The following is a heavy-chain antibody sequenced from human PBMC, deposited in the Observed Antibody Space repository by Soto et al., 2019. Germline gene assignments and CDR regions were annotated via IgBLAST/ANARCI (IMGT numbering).Heavy chain of an antibody. Sequence: ASVKVSCKASGYTFTGYYMHWVRQAPGQGLEWMGWINPNSGGTNYAQKFQGWVTMTRDTSISTAYMELSRLRSDDTAVYYCARDSPLDYSNYAYYYDMDVWGQRTTLTVSS. CDR1: GYTFTGYY. V-gene: IGHV1-2*04. CDR3: ARDSPLDYSNYAYYYDMDV. CDR2: INPNSGGT. D-gene: IGHD4-4*01. J-gene: IGHJ6*02.